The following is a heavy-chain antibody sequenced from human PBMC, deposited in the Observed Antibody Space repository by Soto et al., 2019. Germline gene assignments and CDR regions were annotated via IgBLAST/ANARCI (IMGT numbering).Heavy chain of an antibody. CDR2: INGDGSTT. J-gene: IGHJ4*02. V-gene: IGHV3-74*01. D-gene: IGHD3-22*01. Sequence: EVQLVESGGALVQPGGSLRLSCAASGFTFSSYWMHWVRQAPGKGLVWVSRINGDGSTTTYADSVKGRFIISRDSAKNMVYLQMKRLTAEDTAVYYCASTPYDGSRTPFDHWGQGTLVTVSS. CDR3: ASTPYDGSRTPFDH. CDR1: GFTFSSYW.